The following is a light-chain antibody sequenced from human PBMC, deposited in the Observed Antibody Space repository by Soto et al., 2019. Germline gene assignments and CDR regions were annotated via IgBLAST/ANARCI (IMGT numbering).Light chain of an antibody. CDR2: DAS. CDR1: QTADKW. J-gene: IGKJ2*01. V-gene: IGKV1-5*01. CDR3: QQYNDYPYT. Sequence: DIQVTQSPSTLSASVGDRVIIACRASQTADKWVAWYQQKPGKAPNVLIYDASRLECGVPSRFSGSGSGTLFTLTISNLQPDDFATYYCQQYNDYPYTFGQGTKVEI.